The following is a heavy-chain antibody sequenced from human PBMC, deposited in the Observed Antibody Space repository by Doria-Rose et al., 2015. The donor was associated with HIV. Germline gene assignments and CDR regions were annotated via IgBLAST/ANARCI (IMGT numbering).Heavy chain of an antibody. J-gene: IGHJ4*02. V-gene: IGHV2-26*01. CDR2: IFSDDER. Sequence: QVTLKESGPVPVKPTETLTLTCTVSGVSLSSPGMGVSWIRQPPGRALEWLANIFSDDERSYKTSLKSRLTISRGTSESQVVLTMTDMDPVDTATYYCARIKSSRWYHKYYFDFWGQGTLVIVSA. CDR1: GVSLSSPGMG. CDR3: ARIKSSRWYHKYYFDF. D-gene: IGHD6-13*01.